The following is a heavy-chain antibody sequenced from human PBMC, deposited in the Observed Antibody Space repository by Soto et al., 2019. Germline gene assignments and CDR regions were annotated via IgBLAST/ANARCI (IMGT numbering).Heavy chain of an antibody. CDR1: GFTFSSYS. CDR2: ISSSSSYI. J-gene: IGHJ6*02. CDR3: AREARQLGPTGGYYGMDV. D-gene: IGHD6-6*01. Sequence: GGSLRLSCAASGFTFSSYSMNWVRQAPGKGLEWVSSISSSSSYIYYADSVKGRFTISRDNAKNSLYLQMNSLRAEDTAVYYCAREARQLGPTGGYYGMDVWGQGTTVTVSS. V-gene: IGHV3-21*01.